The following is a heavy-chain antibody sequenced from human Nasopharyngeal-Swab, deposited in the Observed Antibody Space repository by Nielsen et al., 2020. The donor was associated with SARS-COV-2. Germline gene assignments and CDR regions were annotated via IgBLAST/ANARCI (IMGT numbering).Heavy chain of an antibody. CDR2: ISAYNGNT. J-gene: IGHJ4*02. V-gene: IGHV1-18*01. CDR3: ARAMTMVVTIPAY. Sequence: PFQGLSLIFWISAYNGNTNYAQKLQGRVTMTTDTSTSTAYMELRSLRSGDTAVYYCARAMTMVVTIPAYWGQGTLVTVSS. D-gene: IGHD4/OR15-4a*01.